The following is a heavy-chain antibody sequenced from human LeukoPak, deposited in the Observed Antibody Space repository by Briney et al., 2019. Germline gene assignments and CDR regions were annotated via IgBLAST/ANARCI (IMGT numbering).Heavy chain of an antibody. CDR2: IYSGGST. J-gene: IGHJ4*02. Sequence: GGSLRLSCAASGFTVSSNYMSWVRQAPGKGLEWVSVIYSGGSTYYADSVKGGFTISRDNSKNTLYLQMNSLRAEDTAVYYCARGSAAKAVVAATRGFDYWGQGTLVTVSS. V-gene: IGHV3-66*01. CDR1: GFTVSSNY. D-gene: IGHD2-15*01. CDR3: ARGSAAKAVVAATRGFDY.